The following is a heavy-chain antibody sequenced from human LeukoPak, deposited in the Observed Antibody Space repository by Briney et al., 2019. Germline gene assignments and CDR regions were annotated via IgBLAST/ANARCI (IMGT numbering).Heavy chain of an antibody. CDR2: ISWNSGSI. V-gene: IGHV3-9*01. CDR1: GFTFDDYA. J-gene: IGHJ4*02. CDR3: AKAPPVEEYYFDY. Sequence: PGTSLRLSCAASGFTFDDYAMLWVRHAPGKGLEWVSGISWNSGSIGYADSVKGRFTISRDNAKNSLYLQMNSLRAEDTALYYCAKAPPVEEYYFDYWGQGTLVTVSS.